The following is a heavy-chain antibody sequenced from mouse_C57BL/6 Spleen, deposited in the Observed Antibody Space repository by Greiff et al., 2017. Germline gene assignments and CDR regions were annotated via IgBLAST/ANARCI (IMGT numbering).Heavy chain of an antibody. Sequence: EVKLVESEGGLVQPGSSMKLSCTASGFTFSDYYMARVRQVPEKGLEWVANINYDGSSTYYLDSLKSRFIISRDNAKNILYLQMSSLKSEDTATYYCARVIYYGNYGYFDVWGTGTTVTVSS. D-gene: IGHD2-1*01. CDR2: INYDGSST. J-gene: IGHJ1*03. CDR1: GFTFSDYY. CDR3: ARVIYYGNYGYFDV. V-gene: IGHV5-16*01.